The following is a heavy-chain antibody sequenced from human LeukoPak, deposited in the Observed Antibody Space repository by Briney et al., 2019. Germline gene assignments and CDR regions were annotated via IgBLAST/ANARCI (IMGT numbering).Heavy chain of an antibody. CDR1: GYTFTSHY. D-gene: IGHD3-16*01. V-gene: IGHV1-46*01. Sequence: ASVKVSCKASGYTFTSHYIHWVRQAPGQGLEWMGIINPSGGSTSYAQKFQGRVTMTRDMSTSTVYMELSSLRSEDTAVYYCARALMSSYFDYWGQGTLVTVSS. CDR2: INPSGGST. J-gene: IGHJ4*02. CDR3: ARALMSSYFDY.